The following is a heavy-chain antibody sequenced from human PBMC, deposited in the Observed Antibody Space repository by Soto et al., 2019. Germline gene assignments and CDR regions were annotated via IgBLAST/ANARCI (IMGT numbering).Heavy chain of an antibody. CDR2: IYYSGST. J-gene: IGHJ4*02. CDR3: ARYTAMATYFDY. D-gene: IGHD5-18*01. CDR1: GGSISSGGYY. Sequence: QVQLQESGPGLVKPSQTLSLTCTVSGGSISSGGYYWSWIRQHPGKGLEWIGYIYYSGSTYYNPSLTSRVTISVDTSKNQFSLKLSSVTAADTAVYYCARYTAMATYFDYWGQGTLVTVSS. V-gene: IGHV4-31*03.